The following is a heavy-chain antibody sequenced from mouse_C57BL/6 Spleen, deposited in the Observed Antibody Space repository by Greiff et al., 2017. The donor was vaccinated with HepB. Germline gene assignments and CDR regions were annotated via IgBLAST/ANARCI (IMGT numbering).Heavy chain of an antibody. CDR3: AVTTVVAPAMDY. CDR2: IFPGSGST. Sequence: VQRVESGPELVKPGASVKISCKASGYTFTDYYINWVKQRPGQGLEWIGWIFPGSGSTYYNEKFKGKATLTVDKSSSTAYMLLSSLTSEDSAVYFCAVTTVVAPAMDYWGQGTSVTVSS. J-gene: IGHJ4*01. V-gene: IGHV1-75*01. CDR1: GYTFTDYY. D-gene: IGHD1-1*01.